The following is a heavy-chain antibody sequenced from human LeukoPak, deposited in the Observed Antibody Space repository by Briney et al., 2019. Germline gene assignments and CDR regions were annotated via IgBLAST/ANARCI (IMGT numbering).Heavy chain of an antibody. D-gene: IGHD3-10*01. J-gene: IGHJ3*02. CDR1: GGSISSNDHY. Sequence: SQTLSLTCTVSGGSISSNDHYWSWIRQPPGKGLEWIGYIHHSGSTYYNPSLKSRGPISVETSQHHLALELRYVSAADTAVYYCARPTITMALGIPADAFDIWGQGTMVTVSS. V-gene: IGHV4-30-4*08. CDR2: IHHSGST. CDR3: ARPTITMALGIPADAFDI.